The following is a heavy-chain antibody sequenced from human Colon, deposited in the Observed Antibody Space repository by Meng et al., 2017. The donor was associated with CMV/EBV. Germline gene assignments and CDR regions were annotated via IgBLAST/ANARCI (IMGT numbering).Heavy chain of an antibody. V-gene: IGHV1-2*02. CDR3: ARDPSGSRVPYDY. J-gene: IGHJ4*02. CDR1: VYTFIDYH. Sequence: RLVNSVAEVKKHGAQCNVHSKTSVYTFIDYHLHWGRQAPGQGREWMGWINSNSGATDYAQKFQGRFTMTRDTSITTVYMELSSLRSDDTAVYYCARDPSGSRVPYDYCGQ. D-gene: IGHD1-26*01. CDR2: INSNSGAT.